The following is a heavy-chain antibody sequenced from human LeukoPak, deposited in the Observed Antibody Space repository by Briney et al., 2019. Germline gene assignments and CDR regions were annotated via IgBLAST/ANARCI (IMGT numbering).Heavy chain of an antibody. CDR3: ARDEYYDSSGYTS. D-gene: IGHD3-22*01. CDR2: ISSSGSTI. Sequence: GGAPRLSRAGPGFTFRSYSMTWGRQAPGKGVGGVSYISSSGSTIYYADSVKGRFTISRDNAKNSLYLQMNSLRAEDTAVYYCARDEYYDSSGYTSWGQGTLVTVSS. J-gene: IGHJ4*02. V-gene: IGHV3-48*01. CDR1: GFTFRSYS.